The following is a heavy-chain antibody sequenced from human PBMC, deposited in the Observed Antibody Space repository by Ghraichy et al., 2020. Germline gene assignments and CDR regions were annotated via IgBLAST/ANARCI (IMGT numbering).Heavy chain of an antibody. D-gene: IGHD4-23*01. CDR3: ARGSRVVRFYTYDGWVV. J-gene: IGHJ6*02. CDR2: ITSSSSFK. Sequence: GGSLRLSCAGSGFSLGSYSMNWVRQSPGKRLEWVSYITSSSSFKSYADSVKGRFTISRDNAQNSVSLQMSSLTAEDTAIYYCARGSRVVRFYTYDGWVVWGQGTTVTVSS. CDR1: GFSLGSYS. V-gene: IGHV3-48*01.